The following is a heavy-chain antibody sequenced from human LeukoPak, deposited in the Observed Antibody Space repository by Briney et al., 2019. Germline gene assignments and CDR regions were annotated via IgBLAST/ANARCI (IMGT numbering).Heavy chain of an antibody. J-gene: IGHJ4*02. CDR1: GFTFSSYG. CDR2: ITSSSRDI. V-gene: IGHV3-21*01. D-gene: IGHD3-10*01. Sequence: PGGSLRLSCAASGFTFSSYGMHWVRQAPGKGLEWVSSITSSSRDIYYADSVKGRFTVSRDNAKNSLYLQMNSLRAEDTAVYFCYLYNYGSGSFDYWGRGTLVTVSS. CDR3: YLYNYGSGSFDY.